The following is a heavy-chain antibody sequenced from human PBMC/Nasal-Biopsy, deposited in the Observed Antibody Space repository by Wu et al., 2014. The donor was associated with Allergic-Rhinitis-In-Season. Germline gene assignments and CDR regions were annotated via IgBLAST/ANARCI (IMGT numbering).Heavy chain of an antibody. J-gene: IGHJ5*02. V-gene: IGHV4-39*01. CDR2: VYYTGTT. CDR3: ARHEAGGYCKTAVCPTFNCFDP. CDR1: GGSITSGGYY. D-gene: IGHD2-8*01. Sequence: TLSLTCDVSGGSITSGGYYWAWIRQSPGKGLEWIGSVYYTGTTYYNPSLKSRVTMSVDTSKNHFSLKLTSVTAADTAVYYCARHEAGGYCKTAVCPTFNCFDPWGQGTVVTYSS.